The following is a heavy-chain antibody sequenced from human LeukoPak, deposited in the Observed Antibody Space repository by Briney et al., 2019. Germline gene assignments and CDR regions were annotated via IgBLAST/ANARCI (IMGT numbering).Heavy chain of an antibody. CDR3: ARGRAYYYYYMDV. J-gene: IGHJ6*03. Sequence: ASVKVSCKASGYTFTGYYMHWVRQAPGQGLEWMGGINPNSGGTNYAQKFQGRVTITRDTSISTAYMELSRLRSDDTAVYYCARGRAYYYYYMDVWGKGTTVTVSS. CDR1: GYTFTGYY. CDR2: INPNSGGT. V-gene: IGHV1-2*02.